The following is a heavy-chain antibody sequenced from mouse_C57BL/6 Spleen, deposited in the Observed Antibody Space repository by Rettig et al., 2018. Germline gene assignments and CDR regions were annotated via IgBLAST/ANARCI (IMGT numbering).Heavy chain of an antibody. CDR2: IYPGSGNT. Sequence: QVQLKQSGAELVRPGASVKLSCKASGYTFTDYYINWVKQRPGQGLEWIARIYPGSGNTYYNEKFKGKATLTAEKSSSTAYMQLSSLTSEDSAVYFCAREGYGNLYYYAMDYWGQGTTVTVSS. CDR3: AREGYGNLYYYAMDY. V-gene: IGHV1-76*01. J-gene: IGHJ4*01. CDR1: GYTFTDYY. D-gene: IGHD2-10*02.